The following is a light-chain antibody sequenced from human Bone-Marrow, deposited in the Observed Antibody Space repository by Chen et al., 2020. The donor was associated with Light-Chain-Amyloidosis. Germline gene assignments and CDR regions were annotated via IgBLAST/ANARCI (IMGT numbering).Light chain of an antibody. CDR3: AAWDDSLSAVV. V-gene: IGLV1-47*01. CDR1: SPNVGRNY. J-gene: IGLJ2*01. Sequence: QSVLTQPPSASGTPGQRVTISCSGSSPNVGRNYLNWLQQLPGTAPKVLIYSNNQRPSGVPDRFSGSKSGTSASLAISGLRSEDEADYYCAAWDDSLSAVVFGGGTKLTVL. CDR2: SNN.